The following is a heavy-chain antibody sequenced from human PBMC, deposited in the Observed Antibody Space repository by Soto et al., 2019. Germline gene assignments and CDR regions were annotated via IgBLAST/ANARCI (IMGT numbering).Heavy chain of an antibody. CDR3: AHIGAQVELDY. Sequence: QITLKEAGPTLGKPTQTLTLTCTFSGFSLSTSGGGVGWIRQPPGKALEWLALIYWDDDKRYSPSLKSRLTITKDTYKNQVVLTMTTMDPVDTPTYYCAHIGAQVELDYWVQGILVTVSS. D-gene: IGHD1-26*01. CDR1: GFSLSTSGGG. J-gene: IGHJ4*02. CDR2: IYWDDDK. V-gene: IGHV2-5*02.